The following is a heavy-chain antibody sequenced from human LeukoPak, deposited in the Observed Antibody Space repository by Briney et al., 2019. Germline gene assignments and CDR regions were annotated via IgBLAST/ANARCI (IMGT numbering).Heavy chain of an antibody. CDR2: IYHRGST. CDR1: GGSISSGGYS. D-gene: IGHD6-13*01. Sequence: PSQTLSFTCAVSGGSISSGGYSWSWIRQPPGKGLEWIGYIYHRGSTYYNPSLKSRVTISVDRSKNQFSLKLSSVTAADTAVYYCARETKAAAPPLFDYWGQGTLVTVSS. CDR3: ARETKAAAPPLFDY. J-gene: IGHJ4*02. V-gene: IGHV4-30-2*01.